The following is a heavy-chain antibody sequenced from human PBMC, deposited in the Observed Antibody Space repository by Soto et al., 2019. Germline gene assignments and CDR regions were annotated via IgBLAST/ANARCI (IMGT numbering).Heavy chain of an antibody. CDR1: GDSISSSNSH. J-gene: IGHJ3*02. CDR3: VRYDRINMKPYSPEGLHI. V-gene: IGHV4-39*01. D-gene: IGHD3-3*02. CDR2: VYYGGAIFYSGNI. Sequence: KTSETLSLTCTVSGDSISSSNSHWGWTRQPPGKGLEYIGSVYYGGAIFYSGNIYYNPSLKSRVTISVDTSKNQFSRRLSSVTAADTGVYYCVRYDRINMKPYSPEGLHIWGQGTMVTVSS.